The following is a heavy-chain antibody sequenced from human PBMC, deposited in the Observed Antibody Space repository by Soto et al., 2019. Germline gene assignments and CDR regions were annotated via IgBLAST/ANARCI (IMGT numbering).Heavy chain of an antibody. V-gene: IGHV4-59*01. CDR1: GGSISSYY. Sequence: SETLSLTCTVSGGSISSYYWSWIRQPPGKGLEWIGYIYYSGSTNYNPSLKSRVTISVDTSKNQFSLKLSFVTAADTAVYYCTRGPGIAALWGQGTLVTVSS. CDR2: IYYSGST. D-gene: IGHD6-13*01. CDR3: TRGPGIAAL. J-gene: IGHJ4*02.